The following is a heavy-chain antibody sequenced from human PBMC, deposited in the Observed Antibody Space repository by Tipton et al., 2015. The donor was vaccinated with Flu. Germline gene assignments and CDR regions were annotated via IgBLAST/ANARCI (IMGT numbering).Heavy chain of an antibody. CDR1: GGSISGSISSYY. V-gene: IGHV4-61*01. J-gene: IGHJ4*02. CDR3: ARELEHGVLRTFDY. CDR2: ISYSGST. D-gene: IGHD3-3*01. Sequence: TLSLTCTVSGGSISGSISSYYWSWIRQPPGKGLEWIGYISYSGSTNYNPSLKSRVTISVDTAKNQFSLQLTSVTAADTAVYYCARELEHGVLRTFDYWGQGTLVTVSS.